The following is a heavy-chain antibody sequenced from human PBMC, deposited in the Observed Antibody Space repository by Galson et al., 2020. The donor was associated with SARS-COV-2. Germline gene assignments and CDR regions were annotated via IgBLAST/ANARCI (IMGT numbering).Heavy chain of an antibody. D-gene: IGHD1-26*01. CDR1: GFAFNNNA. CDR2: IYGGGKT. CDR3: AAPRAPSTTRWGYGMDV. J-gene: IGHJ6*02. V-gene: IGHV3-23*03. Sequence: GGSLRLSCAASGFAFNNNAMNWVRQAPGKGLEWVSLIYGGGKTYYADSVKGRFTISREDSKNTLYLQMNSLRLEDTAIYYCAAPRAPSTTRWGYGMDVWGQGTTVTVSS.